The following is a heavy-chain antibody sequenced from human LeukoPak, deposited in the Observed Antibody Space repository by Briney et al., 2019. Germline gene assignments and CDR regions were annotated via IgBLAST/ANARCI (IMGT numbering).Heavy chain of an antibody. J-gene: IGHJ4*02. Sequence: SETLSLTCAVHGGSFSGYHWNWIRQFPGEGLEWIGEINDRGHTNYNPSLESRVTISVDTSKKQFSLKLSSVAAADTAVYYCARDPTTVVTTPYYFDFWGQGTLVTVSS. CDR1: GGSFSGYH. CDR2: INDRGHT. D-gene: IGHD4-23*01. CDR3: ARDPTTVVTTPYYFDF. V-gene: IGHV4-34*01.